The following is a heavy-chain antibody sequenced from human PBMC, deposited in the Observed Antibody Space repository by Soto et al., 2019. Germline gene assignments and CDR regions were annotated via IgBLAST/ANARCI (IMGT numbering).Heavy chain of an antibody. D-gene: IGHD3-10*01. CDR2: INHSGST. CDR1: GGSFSGYY. Sequence: QVQLQQWGAGLLKPSETLSLTCAVYGGSFSGYYWSWIRQPPGKGLEWIGEINHSGSTNYNPSLKSRVTISVDTSKNQFSLKLSSVTAADTAVYYCARRVLLWFGELFRWFDPWGQGTLVTVSS. J-gene: IGHJ5*02. CDR3: ARRVLLWFGELFRWFDP. V-gene: IGHV4-34*01.